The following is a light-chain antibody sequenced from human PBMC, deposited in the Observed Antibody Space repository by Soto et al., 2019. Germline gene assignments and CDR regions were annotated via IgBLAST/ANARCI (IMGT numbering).Light chain of an antibody. CDR1: SSDVGAYDY. CDR3: SSYTTSSTVV. CDR2: NVS. V-gene: IGLV2-14*01. J-gene: IGLJ2*01. Sequence: QPVLTQPASVSGSPGQSITISCTGTSSDVGAYDYVSWYQQHPGKAPKLMLHNVSNRPSGVSNRFSGSKSGNTASLTISGLQAEDEADYYCSSYTTSSTVVFGGGTKVTVL.